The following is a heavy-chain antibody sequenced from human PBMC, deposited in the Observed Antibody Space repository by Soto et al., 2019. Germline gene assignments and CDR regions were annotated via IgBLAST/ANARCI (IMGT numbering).Heavy chain of an antibody. V-gene: IGHV5-51*01. D-gene: IGHD3-10*01. CDR2: IYPGDSDT. Sequence: EVQLVQSGAEVKKPGESLKISCKGSGYNFTNYWIGWVRQMPGKGLESMGIIYPGDSDTRYSPSFQGQVTISADKSISTAYLQWSSLKASDTAMYYFAGGGVRGVVTRTRDYYGMDVWGQGTTVTVSS. CDR1: GYNFTNYW. J-gene: IGHJ6*02. CDR3: AGGGVRGVVTRTRDYYGMDV.